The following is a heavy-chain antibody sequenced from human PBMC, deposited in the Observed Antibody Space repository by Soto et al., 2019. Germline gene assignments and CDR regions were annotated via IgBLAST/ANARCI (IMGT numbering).Heavy chain of an antibody. J-gene: IGHJ5*02. V-gene: IGHV4-30-4*01. CDR2: IYYSGST. Sequence: SETLSLTCTVSGGSISSGDCYWSWIRQPPGKGLEWIGYIYYSGSTYYNPSLKSRVTISVDTSKNQFSLKLSSVTAADTAVYYCARDARDYYGSGSLDPWGQGTLVTVYS. CDR1: GGSISSGDCY. CDR3: ARDARDYYGSGSLDP. D-gene: IGHD3-10*01.